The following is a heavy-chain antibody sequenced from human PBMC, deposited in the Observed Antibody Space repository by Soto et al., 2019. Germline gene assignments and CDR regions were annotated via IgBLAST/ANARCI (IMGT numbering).Heavy chain of an antibody. CDR3: ARDPGITGTTGHDAFDI. J-gene: IGHJ3*02. Sequence: GGSLRLSCAASGFTFSSYGMHWVRQAPGKGLEWVAVIWYDGSNKYYADSVKGRFTISRDNSKNTLYLQMNSLRAEDTAVYYCARDPGITGTTGHDAFDIWGQGTMVTVSS. CDR1: GFTFSSYG. D-gene: IGHD1-7*01. V-gene: IGHV3-33*01. CDR2: IWYDGSNK.